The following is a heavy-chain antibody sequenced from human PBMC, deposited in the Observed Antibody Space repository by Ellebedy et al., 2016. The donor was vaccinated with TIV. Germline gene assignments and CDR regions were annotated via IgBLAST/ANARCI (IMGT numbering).Heavy chain of an antibody. J-gene: IGHJ4*02. D-gene: IGHD3-22*01. CDR3: AKGYYSAGSSYSYYFDY. CDR2: ISGSGGST. CDR1: GFTFSSYA. V-gene: IGHV3-23*01. Sequence: GGSLRLXXAASGFTFSSYAMHWVRQAPGKGLEWVSAISGSGGSTYYADSVKGRFTISRDNSKNTLYLQLNSLRAEDTAVYYCAKGYYSAGSSYSYYFDYWGQGTLVTVSS.